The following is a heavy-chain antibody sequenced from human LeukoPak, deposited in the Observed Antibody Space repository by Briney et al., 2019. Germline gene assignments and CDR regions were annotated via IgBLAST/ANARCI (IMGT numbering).Heavy chain of an antibody. D-gene: IGHD3-3*01. J-gene: IGHJ5*02. Sequence: ASVKVSCKASGGTFSSYAISWVRQAPGQGLEWMGGIIPIFGTANYAQKFQGRVTITADESTSTAYMELSSLRSEDTAVYYCARSSGDYDFWRGSARDSWFDPWGQGTLVTVSS. CDR1: GGTFSSYA. CDR2: IIPIFGTA. CDR3: ARSSGDYDFWRGSARDSWFDP. V-gene: IGHV1-69*13.